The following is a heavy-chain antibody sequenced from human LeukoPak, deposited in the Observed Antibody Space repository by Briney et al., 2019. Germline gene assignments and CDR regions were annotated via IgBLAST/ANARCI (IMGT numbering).Heavy chain of an antibody. J-gene: IGHJ5*01. CDR2: INPNTGNP. Sequence: ASVKVSCTASGYTFTNYAMNWVRQAPGQGLEWMGWINPNTGNPAYAQGFTGRFVFSLDTSVTTTYLQISGLKAEDTAVYYCARAYQPLGGLSFPDSWGQGTLVTVSS. CDR3: ARAYQPLGGLSFPDS. V-gene: IGHV7-4-1*02. CDR1: GYTFTNYA. D-gene: IGHD3-16*02.